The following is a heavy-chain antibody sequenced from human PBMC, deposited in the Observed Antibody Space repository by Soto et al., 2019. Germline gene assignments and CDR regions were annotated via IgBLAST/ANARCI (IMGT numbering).Heavy chain of an antibody. D-gene: IGHD6-19*01. CDR2: ISYDESHK. CDR1: GFTFSSYG. Sequence: QVQLAESGGGVVQPGRSLRLSCAASGFTFSSYGMHWVRQAPGNGLEWVALISYDESHKYYADSVEGRFTISRDNPKTTLYLQMNSLGPEETAVYYCAKERLSGWNNGFDTWGQGTLVTVSS. CDR3: AKERLSGWNNGFDT. V-gene: IGHV3-30*18. J-gene: IGHJ5*02.